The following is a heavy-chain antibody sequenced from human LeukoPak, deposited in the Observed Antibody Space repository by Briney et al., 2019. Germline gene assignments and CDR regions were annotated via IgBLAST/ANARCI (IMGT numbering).Heavy chain of an antibody. D-gene: IGHD3-10*02. CDR2: ISNGGYPT. CDR1: GYTFSHYW. Sequence: GRSLRLSCVASGYTFSHYWMSWVRQTPGKGLEWVASISNGGYPTYYVDSVRGRFTISRDDARNSLFLQMNSLRADDTAVYYCTRENYVPDSWGQGTLVTVSS. CDR3: TRENYVPDS. J-gene: IGHJ4*02. V-gene: IGHV3-7*03.